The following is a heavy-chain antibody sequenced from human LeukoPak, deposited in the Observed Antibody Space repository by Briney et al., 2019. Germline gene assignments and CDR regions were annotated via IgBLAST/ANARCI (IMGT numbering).Heavy chain of an antibody. CDR1: GGSISSGDYY. D-gene: IGHD1-26*01. CDR3: ARGGKWELPFDY. V-gene: IGHV4-30-2*01. CDR2: IYHSGST. Sequence: MSSETLSLTCTVSGGSISSGDYYWRWIRQPPGKGLEWIGYIYHSGSTYYNPSLKSRVTISVDRSKNQFSLKLSSVTAADTAVYYCARGGKWELPFDYWGQGTLVTVSS. J-gene: IGHJ4*02.